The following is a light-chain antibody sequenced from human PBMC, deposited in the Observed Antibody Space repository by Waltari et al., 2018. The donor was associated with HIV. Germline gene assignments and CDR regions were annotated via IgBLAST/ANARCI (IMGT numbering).Light chain of an antibody. J-gene: IGKJ1*01. V-gene: IGKV1-39*01. CDR2: EAS. Sequence: DIQMTQSPSSLSASVGDRVSITCRTSQSISSRLNWYQQKPGKAPTLLIYEASSLHSWVPSRFSGGGSGTAFILTISSLQPEDFATYYCQQSYTIPRVFGQGTKVEI. CDR1: QSISSR. CDR3: QQSYTIPRV.